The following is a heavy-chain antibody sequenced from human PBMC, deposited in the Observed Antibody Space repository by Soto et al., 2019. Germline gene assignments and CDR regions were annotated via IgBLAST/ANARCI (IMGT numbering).Heavy chain of an antibody. CDR3: AREARYDRGVYHYEGIDY. CDR2: FSAGGDYR. V-gene: IGHV3-23*01. J-gene: IGHJ4*02. CDR1: GFSFSDYS. D-gene: IGHD3-22*01. Sequence: EVQLLQSGGGLAQPGGSLTLSCAASGFSFSDYSMNWVRLAPGKGLEWVSAFSAGGDYRHYADSVKGRFTISRDNSKNTLFRQMNSLRAEDTARYYCAREARYDRGVYHYEGIDYWGQGTLVTVSS.